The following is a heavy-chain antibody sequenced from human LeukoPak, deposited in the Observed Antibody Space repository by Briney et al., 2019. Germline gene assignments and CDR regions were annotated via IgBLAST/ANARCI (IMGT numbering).Heavy chain of an antibody. CDR1: GFTFSSYA. D-gene: IGHD6-25*01. Sequence: GGSLRLSCAASGFTFSSYAMTWVRQAPGKGLEWVSTISDSGARTNSADSAKGRFTISRDNSMNTLYLQMNSLRADDTAVYYCASDYFLDYWGQGTLVTVSS. J-gene: IGHJ4*02. CDR3: ASDYFLDY. CDR2: ISDSGART. V-gene: IGHV3-23*01.